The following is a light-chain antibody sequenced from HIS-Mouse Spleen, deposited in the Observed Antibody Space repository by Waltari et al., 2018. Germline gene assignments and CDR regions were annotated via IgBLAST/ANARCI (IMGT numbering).Light chain of an antibody. CDR1: NIGSKS. J-gene: IGLJ2*01. Sequence: SHVLTQPPSVSVAPGKTARITCGGNNIGSKSVHWYQQKPGQAPVLVVYDDSDRPPGIPERFSGSNSGNTATLTISRVEAGDEADYYCQVWDSSSDHVVFGGGTKLTVL. V-gene: IGLV3-21*03. CDR3: QVWDSSSDHVV. CDR2: DDS.